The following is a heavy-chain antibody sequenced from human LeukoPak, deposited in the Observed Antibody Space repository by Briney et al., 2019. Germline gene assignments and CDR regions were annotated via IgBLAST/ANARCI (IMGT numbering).Heavy chain of an antibody. V-gene: IGHV3-30*03. Sequence: GGSLRLSCAASGFTFSSYGMHWVRQAPGKGLEWVAVISYDGSNKYYADSAKGRFTISRDNSKNTLYLQMNSLRAEDTAVYYCARGNTMIVVAEGYWGQGTLVTVSS. CDR1: GFTFSSYG. J-gene: IGHJ4*02. CDR2: ISYDGSNK. CDR3: ARGNTMIVVAEGY. D-gene: IGHD3-22*01.